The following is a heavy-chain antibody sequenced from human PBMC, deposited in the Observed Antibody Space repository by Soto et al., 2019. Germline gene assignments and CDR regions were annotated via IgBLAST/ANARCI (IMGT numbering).Heavy chain of an antibody. D-gene: IGHD2-2*01. CDR3: AKGGLLPRANRWF. Sequence: VGSLRLSCAASGFTFRNYPMTWVRQAPGKGLDWVSTISGSGVDTYYPNSVKGRVIISRDNSKNTLYLQINSLRAEDTAVYYCAKGGLLPRANRWFWGQGTLVTVSS. V-gene: IGHV3-23*01. CDR2: ISGSGVDT. CDR1: GFTFRNYP. J-gene: IGHJ4*02.